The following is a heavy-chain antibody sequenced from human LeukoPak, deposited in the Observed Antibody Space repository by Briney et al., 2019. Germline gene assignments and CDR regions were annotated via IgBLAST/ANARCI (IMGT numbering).Heavy chain of an antibody. V-gene: IGHV1-2*06. Sequence: ASVKVSCKASGYTFTGYYMHWVRPAPGQGLEWMGRINPNSGGTNYAQKFQGRVTMTRDTSISTAYMELSRLRSDDTAVCYCARGQYYYDSSGYLLHYYFDYWGQGTLVTVSS. CDR2: INPNSGGT. CDR1: GYTFTGYY. CDR3: ARGQYYYDSSGYLLHYYFDY. D-gene: IGHD3-22*01. J-gene: IGHJ4*02.